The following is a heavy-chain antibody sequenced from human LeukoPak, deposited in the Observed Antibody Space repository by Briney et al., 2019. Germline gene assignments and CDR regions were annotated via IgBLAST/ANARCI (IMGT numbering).Heavy chain of an antibody. CDR1: GGTLSSYA. Sequence: ASVTVSCKASGGTLSSYAISWVRQAPGQGLEWMGRIIPILGIANYAQKFQGRVTITADKSTSTAYMELSSLRSEDTAVYYCATISAAGSRRDYWGQGTLVTVSS. D-gene: IGHD6-13*01. CDR2: IIPILGIA. J-gene: IGHJ4*02. V-gene: IGHV1-69*04. CDR3: ATISAAGSRRDY.